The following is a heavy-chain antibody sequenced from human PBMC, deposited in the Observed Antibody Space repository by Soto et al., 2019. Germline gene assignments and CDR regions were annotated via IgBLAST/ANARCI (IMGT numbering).Heavy chain of an antibody. CDR1: GFTFISHW. D-gene: IGHD3-3*02. Sequence: EVQLVESGGGLVQPGGSLSLSCASSGFTFISHWIHWVRQTPGKGLVWVSRIDVGGSNRNYADSVKGRFTISRDNAKNTVYLQTNSLRADDTAVYYCVRGIYQKFGMDVWGHGTTV. V-gene: IGHV3-74*01. J-gene: IGHJ6*02. CDR3: VRGIYQKFGMDV. CDR2: IDVGGSNR.